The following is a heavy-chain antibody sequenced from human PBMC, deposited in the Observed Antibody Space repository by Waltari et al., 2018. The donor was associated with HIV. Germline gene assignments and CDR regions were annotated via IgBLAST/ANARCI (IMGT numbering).Heavy chain of an antibody. V-gene: IGHV3-21*01. CDR2: ISSSSSYI. J-gene: IGHJ5*02. Sequence: QLAESGGCLVKPGGPLRLSCAASGFTSRSYSMTWVRQAPGKGLEWVSSISSSSSYIYYADSVKGRFTISRDNAKNSLYLQMNSLRAEDTAVYYCASLWSGPDPWGQGTLVTVSS. CDR3: ASLWSGPDP. D-gene: IGHD3-3*01. CDR1: GFTSRSYS.